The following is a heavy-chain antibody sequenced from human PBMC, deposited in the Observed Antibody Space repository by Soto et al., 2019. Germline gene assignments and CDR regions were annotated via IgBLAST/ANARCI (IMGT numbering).Heavy chain of an antibody. V-gene: IGHV4-28*01. J-gene: IGHJ4*02. CDR3: ARREIQGPIDY. CDR2: IYYSGTT. Sequence: SETLSLTCTVSGYSISSSNWWGWIRQPPGRGLEWIGYIYYSGTTYYNPSLKSRVTMSVDTSKNQFSLKLTSVTAVDTAVYYCARREIQGPIDYWGQGTLVTVS. D-gene: IGHD1-26*01. CDR1: GYSISSSNW.